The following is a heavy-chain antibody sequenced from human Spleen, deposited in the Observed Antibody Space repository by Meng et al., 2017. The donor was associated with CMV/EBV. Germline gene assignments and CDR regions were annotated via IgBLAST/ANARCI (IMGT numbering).Heavy chain of an antibody. CDR3: ARGSFPLDEY. V-gene: IGHV1-2*02. D-gene: IGHD1-1*01. Sequence: ASVKVSCKTSGYTFIGYYIHWVRQAPGLGLEWMGWINPNSGDTKFAQNFQGRVTMTRVGSISTAYMELRRLRSDDTAVYYCARGSFPLDEYWGQGTLVTVSS. CDR1: GYTFIGYY. J-gene: IGHJ4*02. CDR2: INPNSGDT.